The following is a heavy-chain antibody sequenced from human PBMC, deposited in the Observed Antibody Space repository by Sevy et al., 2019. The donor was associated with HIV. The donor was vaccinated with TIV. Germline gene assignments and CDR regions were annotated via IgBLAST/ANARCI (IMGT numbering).Heavy chain of an antibody. Sequence: GGFLRLSCAASGFTFSSYGMHWVRQAPGKGLEWVAVIWYDGSNKYYADSVKGRFTISRDNSKNTLYLQMNSLRAEDTAVYYCARAVQLSNHYGMDVWGHGTTVTVSS. CDR2: IWYDGSNK. J-gene: IGHJ6*02. V-gene: IGHV3-33*01. CDR1: GFTFSSYG. D-gene: IGHD5-18*01. CDR3: ARAVQLSNHYGMDV.